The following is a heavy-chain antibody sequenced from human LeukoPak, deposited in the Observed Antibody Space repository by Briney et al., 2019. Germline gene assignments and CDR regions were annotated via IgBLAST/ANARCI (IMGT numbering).Heavy chain of an antibody. V-gene: IGHV4-34*01. D-gene: IGHD2-21*02. CDR3: ARFSRITWGDWLDAFDI. J-gene: IGHJ3*02. CDR1: GGSFSDYF. CDR2: IDDGGNT. Sequence: PSETLSLTCSVYGGSFSDYFWSWIRQSPGKGLEGIGEIDDGGNTNYNPSLISRVIVSMEKSKKQFSLVMRSVTAADTAVYYCARFSRITWGDWLDAFDIWGQGTTVIVSS.